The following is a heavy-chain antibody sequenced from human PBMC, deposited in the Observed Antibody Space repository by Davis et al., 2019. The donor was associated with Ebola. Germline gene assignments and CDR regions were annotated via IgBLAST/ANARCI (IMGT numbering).Heavy chain of an antibody. J-gene: IGHJ4*02. CDR3: ASGSSEVRGVTTL. CDR2: IIPILGIA. V-gene: IGHV1-69*02. D-gene: IGHD3-10*01. Sequence: SVKVSCKASGFTFSSYTISWVRQAPGQGLEWMGRIIPILGIANYAQKFQGRVTITADKSTSTAYMELSSLRSEDTAVYYCASGSSEVRGVTTLWGQGTLVTVSS. CDR1: GFTFSSYT.